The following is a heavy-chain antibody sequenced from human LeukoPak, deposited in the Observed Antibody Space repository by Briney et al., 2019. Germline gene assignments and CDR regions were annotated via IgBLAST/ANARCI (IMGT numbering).Heavy chain of an antibody. CDR3: ARVQQGGYFDN. J-gene: IGHJ4*02. CDR1: GFTFSDYY. D-gene: IGHD3-16*01. Sequence: GGSLRLSCAASGFTFSDYYMSWIRQAPGKGLEWVSYISSSGSTIYYADSVKGRFTISRDNAKKSLYLRMNSLRVEDTAVYYCARVQQGGYFDNWVQGTLVTVSS. CDR2: ISSSGSTI. V-gene: IGHV3-11*04.